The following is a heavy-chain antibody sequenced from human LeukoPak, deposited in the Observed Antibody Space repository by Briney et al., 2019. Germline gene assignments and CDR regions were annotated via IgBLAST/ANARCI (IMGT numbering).Heavy chain of an antibody. V-gene: IGHV1-2*02. D-gene: IGHD3-10*01. CDR2: INPDSGLT. CDR1: GYSFTGYY. Sequence: ASVKVSCKASGYSFTGYYIHWVRQAPGQGLEWMGWINPDSGLTNYAQKFQDRVTMTRDTSISTASMELSRLRSDDTAVYYCARVNKMRSGILMGFDPWGQGTLVTVSS. J-gene: IGHJ5*02. CDR3: ARVNKMRSGILMGFDP.